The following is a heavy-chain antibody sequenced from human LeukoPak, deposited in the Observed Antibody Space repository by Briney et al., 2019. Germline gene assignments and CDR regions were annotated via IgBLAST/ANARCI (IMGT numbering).Heavy chain of an antibody. CDR2: ISGSGGST. CDR3: AKDIKLYSDYFVY. CDR1: GFTFSSYA. V-gene: IGHV3-23*01. Sequence: PGGSMRLSCAASGFTFSSYAMSWVRQAPGKGLEWVSAISGSGGSTYYADSVKGRFTISRDNSKNTLYLQMNSLIAEDTAVYYCAKDIKLYSDYFVYWGQGTVVTVSS. D-gene: IGHD2-2*02. J-gene: IGHJ4*02.